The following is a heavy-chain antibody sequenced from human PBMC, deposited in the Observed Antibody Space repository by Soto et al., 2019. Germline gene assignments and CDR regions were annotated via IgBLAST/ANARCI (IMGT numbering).Heavy chain of an antibody. CDR2: TYFRSKWYS. J-gene: IGHJ4*01. D-gene: IGHD3-10*01. CDR3: AGVHRADRDVLYY. Sequence: SRGLEWLGRTYFRSKWYSDYAVSVKSRITINPDTSKNQFSLQLNSVTPEDTAVYYCAGVHRADRDVLYYCGLGALVRVSS. V-gene: IGHV6-1*01.